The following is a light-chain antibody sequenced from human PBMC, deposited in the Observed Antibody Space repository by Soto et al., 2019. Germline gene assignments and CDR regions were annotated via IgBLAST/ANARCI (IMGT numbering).Light chain of an antibody. J-gene: IGKJ5*01. CDR2: STS. Sequence: DIQLTQSPSSVSASVGDSVTITCRASQSVDNWLAWYQQKPGKAPKLLIYSTSSLQSGVPSRFSGSGSGTDFTLTISGLHPEDFAIYYCQQANTFPFTFGQGTRLDMK. CDR1: QSVDNW. V-gene: IGKV1-12*01. CDR3: QQANTFPFT.